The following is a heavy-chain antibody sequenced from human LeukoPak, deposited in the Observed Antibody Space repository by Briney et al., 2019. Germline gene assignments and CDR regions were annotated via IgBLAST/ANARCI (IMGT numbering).Heavy chain of an antibody. J-gene: IGHJ4*03. V-gene: IGHV4-59*01. CDR1: GGSISSYY. CDR3: ARQKYSNGRSCLGY. CDR2: IYYSGST. Sequence: SQTLSLTCTVSGGSISSYYWSWIRQPPGKGLEWIGSIYYSGSTNYNPSLKSRVTISVDTSKIQFSLKLSSVTAADTFVYHRARQKYSNGRSCLGYSAQRRLFTVSS. D-gene: IGHD2-15*01.